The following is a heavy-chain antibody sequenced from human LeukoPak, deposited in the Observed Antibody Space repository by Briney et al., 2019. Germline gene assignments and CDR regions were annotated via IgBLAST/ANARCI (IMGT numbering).Heavy chain of an antibody. V-gene: IGHV4-34*01. CDR1: GGSFSGYY. CDR2: INHSGST. CDR3: ARARSYCSGGSCYGFYYYYYGMDV. Sequence: SETLSRTCAVYGGSFSGYYWSWIRQPPGKGLEWIGEINHSGSTNYNPSLKSRVTISVDTSKNQFSLKLSSVTAADTAVYYCARARSYCSGGSCYGFYYYYYGMDVWGQGTTVTVSS. J-gene: IGHJ6*02. D-gene: IGHD2-15*01.